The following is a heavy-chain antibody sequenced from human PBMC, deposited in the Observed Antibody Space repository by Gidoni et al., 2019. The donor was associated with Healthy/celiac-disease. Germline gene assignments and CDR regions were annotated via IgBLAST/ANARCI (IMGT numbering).Heavy chain of an antibody. D-gene: IGHD1-26*01. V-gene: IGHV3-15*01. CDR2: IKSKTDGGTT. J-gene: IGHJ4*02. CDR3: TTDLVESTGFDY. CDR1: GYTFNNAW. Sequence: EVQLVESGGGLVKPGESLRLSCAASGYTFNNAWMSWVRQAPGKGLEWVGRIKSKTDGGTTDYAAPVKGRFTISRDDSENTLHLQMNSLKTEDTAVYYCTTDLVESTGFDYWGQGSLVTVSS.